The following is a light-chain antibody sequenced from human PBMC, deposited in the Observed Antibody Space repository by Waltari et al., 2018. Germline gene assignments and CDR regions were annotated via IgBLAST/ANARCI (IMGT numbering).Light chain of an antibody. V-gene: IGKV3-11*01. CDR2: DTS. CDR1: QSVTNY. Sequence: IVLTQSPAILSLSPGERASLTCRASQSVTNYLAWYHQKPGQAPRLLIYDTSNSATGIPARFSGSGFGTDFTLTISSLEPEDFAVYYCQQRRDWPLTFGGGTKVEIK. CDR3: QQRRDWPLT. J-gene: IGKJ4*01.